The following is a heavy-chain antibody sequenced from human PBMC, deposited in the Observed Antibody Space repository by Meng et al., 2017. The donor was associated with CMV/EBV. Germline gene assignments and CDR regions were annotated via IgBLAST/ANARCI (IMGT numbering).Heavy chain of an antibody. CDR1: GFTFSSYS. CDR2: ISSSSSYI. CDR3: ARYPFGSHVYDSSGYGMDV. J-gene: IGHJ6*02. Sequence: GESLKISCAASGFTFSSYSMSWVRQAPGKGLEWVSSISSSSSYIYYADSVKGRFTISRDNAKNSLYLQMISLRAEDTAVYYCARYPFGSHVYDSSGYGMDVWGQGTTVTVSS. D-gene: IGHD3-22*01. V-gene: IGHV3-21*01.